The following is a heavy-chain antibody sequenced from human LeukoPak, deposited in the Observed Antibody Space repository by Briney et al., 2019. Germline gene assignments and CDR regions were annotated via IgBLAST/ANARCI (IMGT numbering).Heavy chain of an antibody. Sequence: SETLSLTCTVSGGSISSYYWSWIRQPPGKGLEWIGYIYYSGSTNYNPSLKSRVTISVDTSKNQFSLKLSSVTAADTAVYYCAREIARGAFDIWGQGTMVTVSS. CDR1: GGSISSYY. V-gene: IGHV4-59*12. D-gene: IGHD1-26*01. CDR2: IYYSGST. J-gene: IGHJ3*02. CDR3: AREIARGAFDI.